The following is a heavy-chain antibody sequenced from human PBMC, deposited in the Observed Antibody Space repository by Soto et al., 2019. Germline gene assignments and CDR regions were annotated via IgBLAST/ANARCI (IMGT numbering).Heavy chain of an antibody. CDR2: IYWDDDK. V-gene: IGHV2-5*02. Sequence: QITLKESGPTLVKPTQTLTLTCTFSGFSLSTSGVGVGWIRQPPGKALEWLALIYWDDDKRYSPSLKSRFTITKDTSKNQVVLTMTNMDPVDTATYYCAHRRSYCSGGSCYSGFDYWGQGTLVTVSS. J-gene: IGHJ4*02. CDR3: AHRRSYCSGGSCYSGFDY. CDR1: GFSLSTSGVG. D-gene: IGHD2-15*01.